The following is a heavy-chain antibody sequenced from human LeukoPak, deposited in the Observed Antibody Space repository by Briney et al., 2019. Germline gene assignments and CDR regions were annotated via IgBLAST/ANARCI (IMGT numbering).Heavy chain of an antibody. CDR3: AKDQRGRYCSSTSCLKGDFDY. Sequence: GGSLRLSCAASGFTFSSYAMSWVRQAPGKGLEWVSAISGSGGSTYYADSVKGRFTISRDNSKSTLYLQMNSLRAEDTAVYYCAKDQRGRYCSSTSCLKGDFDYWGQGTLVTVSS. D-gene: IGHD2-2*01. J-gene: IGHJ4*02. CDR2: ISGSGGST. CDR1: GFTFSSYA. V-gene: IGHV3-23*01.